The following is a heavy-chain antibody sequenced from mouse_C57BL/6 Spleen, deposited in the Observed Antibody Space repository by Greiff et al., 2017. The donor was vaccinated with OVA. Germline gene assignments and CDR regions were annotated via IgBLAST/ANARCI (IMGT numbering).Heavy chain of an antibody. Sequence: VQLQQSGPELVKPGASVKISCKASGYTFTDYYMNWVKQSHGKSLEWIGDINPNNGGTSYNQKFKGKATLTVDKSSSTAYMELRSLTSEDSAVYYCARSLIYDGYYGGAMDYWGQGTSVTVSS. V-gene: IGHV1-26*01. CDR1: GYTFTDYY. CDR3: ARSLIYDGYYGGAMDY. CDR2: INPNNGGT. J-gene: IGHJ4*01. D-gene: IGHD2-3*01.